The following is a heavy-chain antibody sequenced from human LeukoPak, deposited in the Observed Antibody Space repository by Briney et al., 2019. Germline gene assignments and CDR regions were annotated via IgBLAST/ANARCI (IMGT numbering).Heavy chain of an antibody. CDR3: AKDLYYYDSSGYYQDYYYYMDV. CDR2: ISGSGGST. J-gene: IGHJ6*03. D-gene: IGHD3-22*01. V-gene: IGHV3-23*01. Sequence: PGGSLRLSCAASGFTFSSYGMSWVRQAPGKGLEWVSAISGSGGSTYYADSVKGRFTISRDNSKNTLYLQMNSLRAEDTAVYYYAKDLYYYDSSGYYQDYYYYMDVWGKGTTVTISS. CDR1: GFTFSSYG.